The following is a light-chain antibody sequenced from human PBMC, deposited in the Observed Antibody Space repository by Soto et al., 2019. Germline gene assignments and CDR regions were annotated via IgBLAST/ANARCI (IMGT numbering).Light chain of an antibody. J-gene: IGLJ1*01. CDR2: EVS. CDR3: SSHGGSNNFYV. CDR1: SSDVGAYNY. V-gene: IGLV2-8*01. Sequence: QSVLTQPPSASGSPGQSVTISCIGTSSDVGAYNYVSWYQQHPGKVPKLMIYEVSKRPSGVPDRFSASKSGNTASLTVSRLQAEDEADYYCSSHGGSNNFYVFGTGTKVTVL.